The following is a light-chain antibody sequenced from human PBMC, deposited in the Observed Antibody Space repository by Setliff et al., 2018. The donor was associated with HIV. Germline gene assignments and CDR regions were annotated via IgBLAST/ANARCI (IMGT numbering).Light chain of an antibody. CDR1: SSDVGAYNL. CDR3: CSYAGSKTFDV. Sequence: QSVLTQPASVSGSPGQSISISRTGNSSDVGAYNLVSWYRQYPGRAPQLIIFEVTKRPSGISSRFSGSKSGNTASLTISRLQDDDESFYYCCSYAGSKTFDVFGTGTKVTVL. CDR2: EVT. J-gene: IGLJ1*01. V-gene: IGLV2-23*02.